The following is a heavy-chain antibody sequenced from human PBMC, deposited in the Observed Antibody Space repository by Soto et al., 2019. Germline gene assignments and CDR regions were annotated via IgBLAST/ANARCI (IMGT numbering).Heavy chain of an antibody. J-gene: IGHJ4*02. Sequence: EVQLVESGGGLVQPGGSLRLSCAASGFTFSSYAMHWVRQAPGKGLEYVSAISSNGGSTYYANSVKGRFTISRDNSKNTLYLQMGSLRAEDMAVYYCARSAAPLRYFDWFPYYWGQGTLVTVSS. CDR1: GFTFSSYA. D-gene: IGHD3-9*01. CDR3: ARSAAPLRYFDWFPYY. CDR2: ISSNGGST. V-gene: IGHV3-64*01.